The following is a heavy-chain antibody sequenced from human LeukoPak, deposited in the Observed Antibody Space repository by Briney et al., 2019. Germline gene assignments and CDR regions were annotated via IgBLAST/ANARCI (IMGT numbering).Heavy chain of an antibody. V-gene: IGHV3-30*18. CDR1: GFTFSSYS. CDR2: ISYDGSNK. D-gene: IGHD1-26*01. Sequence: GGSLRLSCAASGFTFSSYSMNWVRQAPGKGLEWVAVISYDGSNKYYADSVKGRFTISRDNSKNTLYLQMNSLRAEDTAVYYCAKVEYEGVGATPDAFDIWGQGTMVTVSS. CDR3: AKVEYEGVGATPDAFDI. J-gene: IGHJ3*02.